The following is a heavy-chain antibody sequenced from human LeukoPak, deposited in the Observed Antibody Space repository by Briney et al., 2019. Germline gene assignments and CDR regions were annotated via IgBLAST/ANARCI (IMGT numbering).Heavy chain of an antibody. CDR3: AKEVRRAKYCSSTPCYTTSFDY. V-gene: IGHV3-23*01. Sequence: PRGSLRLSCAASGFTFSSHAMSWVRQAPGKGLEGVSAIRGSGGSTYYADSVKGRFPISRDNSKNTLYLQMNSLRAQATGVYSCAKEVRRAKYCSSTPCYTTSFDYSGPGTLVPVSS. D-gene: IGHD2-2*02. J-gene: IGHJ4*02. CDR2: IRGSGGST. CDR1: GFTFSSHA.